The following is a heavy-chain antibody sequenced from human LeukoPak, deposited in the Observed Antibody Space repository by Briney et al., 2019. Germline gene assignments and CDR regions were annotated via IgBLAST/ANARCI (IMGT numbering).Heavy chain of an antibody. J-gene: IGHJ5*02. Sequence: GGSLRLSCAASGFTFSAYGVHWVRQAPGKGLEWLAFIRYDGRIKNYADSVKGRFTISRDNSKNTLYLQMNSLTTEDTSLYYCACNRAAAGDWLDPWGQGTLVIVSS. V-gene: IGHV3-30*02. CDR3: ACNRAAAGDWLDP. CDR1: GFTFSAYG. D-gene: IGHD6-13*01. CDR2: IRYDGRIK.